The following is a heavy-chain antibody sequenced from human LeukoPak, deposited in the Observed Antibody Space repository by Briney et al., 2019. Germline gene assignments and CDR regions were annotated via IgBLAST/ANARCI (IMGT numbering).Heavy chain of an antibody. Sequence: GGSLRLSCAASGFTFSSYGMHWVRQAPGKGLEWVAVISYDGSNKYYADSVKGRFTISRDNSKNTLYLQMNSLRAEDTAVYYCAKDMWSSGWSENYFDYWGQGTLVTVSS. V-gene: IGHV3-30*18. J-gene: IGHJ4*02. CDR3: AKDMWSSGWSENYFDY. D-gene: IGHD6-19*01. CDR1: GFTFSSYG. CDR2: ISYDGSNK.